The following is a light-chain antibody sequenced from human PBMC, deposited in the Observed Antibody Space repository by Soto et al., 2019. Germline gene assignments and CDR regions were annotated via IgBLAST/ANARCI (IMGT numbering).Light chain of an antibody. Sequence: EIVLTQSPGTLSLSPGERATLSCRASQTVSSSYLAWYQQKPGQAPRLLIYGASNRATGIPDRFSGGGSGTDFTLSITRLEPGDFAVYYCQQYGTSPITFGQGTRLEIK. J-gene: IGKJ5*01. CDR2: GAS. CDR1: QTVSSSY. V-gene: IGKV3-20*01. CDR3: QQYGTSPIT.